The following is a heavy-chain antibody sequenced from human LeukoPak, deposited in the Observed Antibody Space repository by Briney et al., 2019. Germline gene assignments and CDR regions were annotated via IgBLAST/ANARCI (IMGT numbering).Heavy chain of an antibody. CDR3: ARAPVDIVATIGGMDV. Sequence: ASVKVSCKASGGTFSSYAISWVRQAPGQGLEWMGIINPSGGSTSYAQKFQGRVTMTRDTSTSTVYMELSSLRSEDTAVYYCARAPVDIVATIGGMDVWGQGTTVTVSS. CDR2: INPSGGST. J-gene: IGHJ6*02. CDR1: GGTFSSYA. V-gene: IGHV1-46*01. D-gene: IGHD5-12*01.